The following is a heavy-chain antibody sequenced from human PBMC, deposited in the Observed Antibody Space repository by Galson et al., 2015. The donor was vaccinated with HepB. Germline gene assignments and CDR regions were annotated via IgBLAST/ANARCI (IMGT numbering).Heavy chain of an antibody. CDR3: AREGVFKTEPWFGELFSYYFDY. CDR1: GFTFSSYS. Sequence: SLRLSCAASGFTFSSYSMNWVRQAPGKGLEWVSYISSSSSTIYYADSVKGRFTISRDNAKNSLYLQMNSLRDEDTAVYYCAREGVFKTEPWFGELFSYYFDYWGQGTLVTVSS. D-gene: IGHD3-10*01. V-gene: IGHV3-48*02. J-gene: IGHJ4*02. CDR2: ISSSSSTI.